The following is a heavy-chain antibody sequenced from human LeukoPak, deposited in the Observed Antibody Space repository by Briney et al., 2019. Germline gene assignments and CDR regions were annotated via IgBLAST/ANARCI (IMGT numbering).Heavy chain of an antibody. CDR3: ARDYYGSGSRWFDP. CDR1: GFTFSSYS. D-gene: IGHD3-10*01. V-gene: IGHV3-21*01. CDR2: ISSSSSYI. J-gene: IGHJ5*02. Sequence: TGGSLRLSCAASGFTFSSYSMNWVRQAPGKGLEWVSSISSSSSYIYYADSVKGRFTISRDNAKNSLYLQMNSLRAEDTAVYYCARDYYGSGSRWFDPWGQGTLVTVSS.